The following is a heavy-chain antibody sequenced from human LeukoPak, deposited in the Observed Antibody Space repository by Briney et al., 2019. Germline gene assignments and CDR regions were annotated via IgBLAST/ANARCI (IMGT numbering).Heavy chain of an antibody. CDR2: IYYSGST. CDR1: GGSISSGGYY. J-gene: IGHJ3*02. Sequence: SETLSLTCTVSGGSISSGGYYWSWIRQHPGKGLEWIGYIYYSGSTYYNPSLKSRVTISVDTSKNQFSLKLSSVTAADTAVCYCARVGDILTGYHDAFDIWGQGTMVTVSS. CDR3: ARVGDILTGYHDAFDI. D-gene: IGHD3-9*01. V-gene: IGHV4-31*03.